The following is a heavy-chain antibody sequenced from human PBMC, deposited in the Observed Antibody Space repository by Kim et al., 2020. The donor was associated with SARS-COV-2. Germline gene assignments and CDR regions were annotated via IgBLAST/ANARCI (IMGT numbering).Heavy chain of an antibody. V-gene: IGHV3-53*01. CDR1: GFIVSNNY. Sequence: GGSLRLSCAASGFIVSNNYMNWVRHAPGRGLEWVSIIYGGGTPYYADSVRGRFTISRDNSKNTLYLQMHSLRVEVTAVFFFASDRWDGGVAGTSLVRYG. CDR2: IYGGGTP. D-gene: IGHD1-1*01. J-gene: IGHJ6*01. CDR3: ASDRWDGGVAGTSLVRYG.